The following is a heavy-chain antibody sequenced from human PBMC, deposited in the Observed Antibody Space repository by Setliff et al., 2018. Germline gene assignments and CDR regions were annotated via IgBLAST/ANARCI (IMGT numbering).Heavy chain of an antibody. J-gene: IGHJ6*02. CDR3: ARAPRIAAAGTWSAGYGMDV. CDR2: IYHSGST. V-gene: IGHV4-30-2*01. Sequence: SETLSLTCAVSGGSISSGGYSWSWIRQPPGKGLEWIGYIYHSGSTYYSPSLKSRVTISVDRSKNQFSLKLSSVTAADTAVYYCARAPRIAAAGTWSAGYGMDVWGQGTTVTVSS. D-gene: IGHD6-13*01. CDR1: GGSISSGGYS.